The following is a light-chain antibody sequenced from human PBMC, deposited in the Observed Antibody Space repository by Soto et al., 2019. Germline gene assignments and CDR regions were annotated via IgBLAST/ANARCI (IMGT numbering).Light chain of an antibody. CDR2: EGS. Sequence: QSALTQPASVSGSPGQSITISCTGTSSDVGSYNLVSWYQQHPGKAPKLMFYEGSKRPSGVSNRFPGSKSGNTASLTISGLQAEDEADYYCCSYAGSLWVFGGGTKLTVL. CDR1: SSDVGSYNL. CDR3: CSYAGSLWV. J-gene: IGLJ3*02. V-gene: IGLV2-23*01.